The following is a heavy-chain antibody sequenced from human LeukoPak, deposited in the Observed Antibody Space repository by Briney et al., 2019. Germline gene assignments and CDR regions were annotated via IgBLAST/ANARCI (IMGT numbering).Heavy chain of an antibody. CDR1: GYTFTSYY. J-gene: IGHJ5*02. Sequence: ASVKVSCKASGYTFTSYYMHWGRQAPGQGLEWMGIINPSGGSTSYAQKFQGRVTMTRDTSTSTVYMELSSLRSEDTAVYYCARVGIQLWLRGGWFDPWGQGTLVTVSS. V-gene: IGHV1-46*01. CDR2: INPSGGST. CDR3: ARVGIQLWLRGGWFDP. D-gene: IGHD5-18*01.